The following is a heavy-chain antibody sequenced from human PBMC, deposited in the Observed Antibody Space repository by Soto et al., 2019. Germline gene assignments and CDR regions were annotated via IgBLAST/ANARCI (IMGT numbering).Heavy chain of an antibody. J-gene: IGHJ6*02. CDR2: INHSGST. CDR1: GGSFSAYY. D-gene: IGHD2-2*01. CDR3: AKLAGCCSGNSCHGDYAMDV. Sequence: SETLSLTCAVYGGSFSAYYWSWIRQPPGTGLEWIGEINHSGSTNYNPSLKSRVTISVDTSKNQFSLKLSSVTAADTAVYYCAKLAGCCSGNSCHGDYAMDVWGQGTTVTVSS. V-gene: IGHV4-34*01.